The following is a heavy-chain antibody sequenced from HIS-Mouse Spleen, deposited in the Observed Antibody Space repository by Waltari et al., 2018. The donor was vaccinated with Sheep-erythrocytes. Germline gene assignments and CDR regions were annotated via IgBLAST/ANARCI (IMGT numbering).Heavy chain of an antibody. CDR3: AQTGATTPHFDY. CDR2: IIPILGTA. CDR1: GGTFSSYA. Sequence: QVQLVQSGAEVKKPGSSVKVSCKASGGTFSSYAISWVRKAPGQGLEWMGRIIPILGTANYAQKFQGRVTITADKSTSTAYMELSSLRSEDTAVYYCAQTGATTPHFDYWGQGTLVTVSS. D-gene: IGHD1-26*01. V-gene: IGHV1-69*04. J-gene: IGHJ4*02.